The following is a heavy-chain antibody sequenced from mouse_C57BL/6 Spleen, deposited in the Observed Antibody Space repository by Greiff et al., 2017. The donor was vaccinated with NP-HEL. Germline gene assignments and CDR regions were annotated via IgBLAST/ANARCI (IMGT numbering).Heavy chain of an antibody. V-gene: IGHV1-55*01. CDR3: AIEGDCDGGFAY. D-gene: IGHD2-4*01. J-gene: IGHJ3*01. Sequence: VKLQESGAELVKPGASVKMSCKASGYTFTSYWITWVKQRPGQGLEWIGDIYPGSGSTNNNEKFKSKATLTVDKASSTAYMQLSSLTSEDSAVYYCAIEGDCDGGFAYWGQGTLVTVSA. CDR2: IYPGSGST. CDR1: GYTFTSYW.